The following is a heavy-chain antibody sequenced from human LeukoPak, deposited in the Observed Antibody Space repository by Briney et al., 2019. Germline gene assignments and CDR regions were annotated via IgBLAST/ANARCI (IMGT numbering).Heavy chain of an antibody. J-gene: IGHJ3*02. CDR3: ARDCSSTSCHDAFDI. V-gene: IGHV1-69*04. Sequence: ASVKVSCKASGGTFSSYAISWVRQAPGQGLEWMGRIIPILGIANYAQKFQGRVTITADKSTSTAYMELSSLRSEDTAVYYCARDCSSTSCHDAFDIWGQGTIVTVSS. CDR1: GGTFSSYA. CDR2: IIPILGIA. D-gene: IGHD2-2*01.